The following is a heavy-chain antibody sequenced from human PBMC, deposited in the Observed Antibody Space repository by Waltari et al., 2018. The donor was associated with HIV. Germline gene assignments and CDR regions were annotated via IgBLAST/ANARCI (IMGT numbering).Heavy chain of an antibody. CDR3: ASGSRRGHSHGIDY. Sequence: QVQLQESGPGLVKPSETLSLTCSVSGYSIESGYYWGWIRQPPGKALEWIGSSLHSGNTSYNPPLKSRLTISLDTSKNQVSLKLSSVTAADTAVYYCASGSRRGHSHGIDYWGQGTLVTVSS. V-gene: IGHV4-38-2*01. D-gene: IGHD5-18*01. CDR2: SLHSGNT. CDR1: GYSIESGYY. J-gene: IGHJ4*02.